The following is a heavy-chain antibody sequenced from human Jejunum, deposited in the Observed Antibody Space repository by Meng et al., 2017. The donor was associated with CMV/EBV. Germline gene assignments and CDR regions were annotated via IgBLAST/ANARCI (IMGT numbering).Heavy chain of an antibody. CDR2: ISGSSTYI. CDR3: ARAIDYGDPNWFDA. V-gene: IGHV3-21*01. Sequence: SGFTFTSYSINWVRQAPGKGLEWPSYISGSSTYIYHADSVKGRFTISRDNAKNSVYLQMNSLRVEDTAVYYCARAIDYGDPNWFDAWGQGTLVTVSS. D-gene: IGHD4-17*01. J-gene: IGHJ5*02. CDR1: GFTFTSYS.